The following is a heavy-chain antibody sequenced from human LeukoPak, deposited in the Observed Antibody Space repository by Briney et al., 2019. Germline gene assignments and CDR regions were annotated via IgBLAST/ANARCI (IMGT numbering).Heavy chain of an antibody. Sequence: PGRSLRLSCAASGFTFDDYAMHWVRQAPGKGLEWVSGISWNSGSIGYADSVKGRFTISRDNAKNSLYLQMNSLRAEDTALYYCARGWVVVPAASDYWGQGTLVTVSS. CDR1: GFTFDDYA. J-gene: IGHJ4*02. CDR3: ARGWVVVPAASDY. V-gene: IGHV3-9*01. CDR2: ISWNSGSI. D-gene: IGHD2-2*01.